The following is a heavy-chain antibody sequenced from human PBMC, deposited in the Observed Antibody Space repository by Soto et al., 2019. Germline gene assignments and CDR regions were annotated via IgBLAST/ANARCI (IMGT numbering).Heavy chain of an antibody. D-gene: IGHD5-12*01. CDR2: IYYSGST. V-gene: IGHV4-59*01. CDR3: ARGMATFDY. Sequence: SETLSLTCTVSDGSISSYYWSWIRQPPGKGLEWIGYIYYSGSTNYNPSLKSRVTISVDTSKNQFSLKLSSVTAADTAVYYCARGMATFDYWGQGTLVTVSS. CDR1: DGSISSYY. J-gene: IGHJ4*02.